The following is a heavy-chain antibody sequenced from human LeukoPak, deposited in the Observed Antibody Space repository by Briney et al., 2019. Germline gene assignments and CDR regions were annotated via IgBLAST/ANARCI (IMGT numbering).Heavy chain of an antibody. D-gene: IGHD6-19*01. Sequence: GASVKVSCKASGGTFSSYAISRVRKAPGPGLEWMGRIIPILGIANYAQKFQGRVTITADKSTSTAYMELSSLRSEDTAVYYCAREFSGRPDYWGQGTLVTVSS. V-gene: IGHV1-69*04. CDR3: AREFSGRPDY. CDR1: GGTFSSYA. J-gene: IGHJ4*02. CDR2: IIPILGIA.